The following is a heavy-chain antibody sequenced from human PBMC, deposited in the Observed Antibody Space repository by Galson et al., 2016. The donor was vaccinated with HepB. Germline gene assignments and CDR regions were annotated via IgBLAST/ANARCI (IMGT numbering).Heavy chain of an antibody. Sequence: SVKVSCKVSGGTFSNYAISWVRQAPGQGLEWMGGIIPIFGAVDYAQKFQGRVTITADESTSTAYMELSSLKSEDTAVYFCARARYDGNAPLEFWGQGTLVSVSS. J-gene: IGHJ4*02. V-gene: IGHV1-69*13. CDR2: IIPIFGAV. CDR1: GGTFSNYA. D-gene: IGHD4-23*01. CDR3: ARARYDGNAPLEF.